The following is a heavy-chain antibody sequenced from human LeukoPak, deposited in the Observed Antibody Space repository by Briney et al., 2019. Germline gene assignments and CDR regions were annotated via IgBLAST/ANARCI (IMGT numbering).Heavy chain of an antibody. CDR1: GFTFSDYY. CDR2: ISCSGSTI. CDR3: ARDRAPGRGSRQPMDV. V-gene: IGHV3-11*01. J-gene: IGHJ6*03. Sequence: GGSLRLSCAASGFTFSDYYMSWIRQAPGKGLEWVSYISCSGSTIYYADSVKGRFTISRDNAKNSLYLQMNSLRAEDTAVYYCARDRAPGRGSRQPMDVWGKGTTVTVSS. D-gene: IGHD1-14*01.